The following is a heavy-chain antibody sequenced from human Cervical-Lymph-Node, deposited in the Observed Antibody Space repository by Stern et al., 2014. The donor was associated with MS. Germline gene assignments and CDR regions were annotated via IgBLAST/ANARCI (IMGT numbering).Heavy chain of an antibody. J-gene: IGHJ4*02. D-gene: IGHD3-22*01. V-gene: IGHV4-39*01. CDR2: IYYSGST. CDR3: PRHHITMIVVTTFYFDY. Sequence: QVQLQESGPGLVKPSETLSLTCTVSGGSISSSSYYWGWIRQPPGKGLEWIGSIYYSGSTYYNPSLKSRVNISVDTSKNQFSLKLSSVTAADTAVYYCPRHHITMIVVTTFYFDYWGQGTLVTVSS. CDR1: GGSISSSSYY.